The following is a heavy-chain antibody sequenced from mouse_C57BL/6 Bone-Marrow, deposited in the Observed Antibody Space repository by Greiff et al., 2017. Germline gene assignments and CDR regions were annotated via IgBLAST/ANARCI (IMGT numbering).Heavy chain of an antibody. Sequence: VQLKESGPGLAKPSQTLSLTCSVTGYSITRDYWNWFRKFPGNKLEYMGYISYSGSTYYNPSLKSRISITRDTSKNQYYLQLNSVTTEDTATYYWARYRTYYSNPYAMDYWGQGTSVTVSS. CDR2: ISYSGST. V-gene: IGHV3-8*01. CDR1: GYSITRDY. CDR3: ARYRTYYSNPYAMDY. J-gene: IGHJ4*01. D-gene: IGHD2-5*01.